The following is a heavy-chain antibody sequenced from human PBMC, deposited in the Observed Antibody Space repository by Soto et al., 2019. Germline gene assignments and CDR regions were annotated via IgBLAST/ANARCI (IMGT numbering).Heavy chain of an antibody. CDR2: ISGSGDRT. Sequence: EVQLLESGGGLVQPGGSLRLSCAASGFTFSNYAMSWVRQAPGKGLEWVSVISGSGDRTCHTDSVKGRLTISRDNSKNTLYLQMNSLRAEDTAIYYCAKDPHLDILTNYYRGMVYWGRGSLVTVSS. D-gene: IGHD3-9*01. J-gene: IGHJ4*02. V-gene: IGHV3-23*01. CDR1: GFTFSNYA. CDR3: AKDPHLDILTNYYRGMVY.